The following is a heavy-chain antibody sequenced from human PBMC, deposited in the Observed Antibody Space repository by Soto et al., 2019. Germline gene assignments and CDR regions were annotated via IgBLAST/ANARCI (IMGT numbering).Heavy chain of an antibody. Sequence: SETLSLTCTVSGGSISSSSYYWGWIRQPPGKGLEWIGSINYSGSTYHNPSLKSRVAISVDTSKNQFSFKLSSVTAADTAVYHCATFRGRWLHFWDYWGQGTLVTVSS. D-gene: IGHD3-3*02. CDR1: GGSISSSSYY. CDR2: INYSGST. V-gene: IGHV4-39*01. J-gene: IGHJ4*02. CDR3: ATFRGRWLHFWDY.